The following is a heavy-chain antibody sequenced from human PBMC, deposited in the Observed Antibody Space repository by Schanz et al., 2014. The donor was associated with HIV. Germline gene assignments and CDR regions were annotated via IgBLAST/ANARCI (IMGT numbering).Heavy chain of an antibody. V-gene: IGHV3-23*01. J-gene: IGHJ4*02. CDR1: GFTFRSYA. Sequence: EVQLLESGGGLVQPGGSLRLTCAASGFTFRSYAMTWVRQAPGKGLDWVSAISGSGGSTYYADSGKGRFAISRDKSKNTLYLQMNSLRVEDTAVYYCAKMARSVAANTNFDYWGQGTLVTVSS. CDR2: ISGSGGST. D-gene: IGHD6-19*01. CDR3: AKMARSVAANTNFDY.